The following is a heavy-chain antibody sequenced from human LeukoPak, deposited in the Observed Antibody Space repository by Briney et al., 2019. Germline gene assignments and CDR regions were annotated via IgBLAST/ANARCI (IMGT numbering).Heavy chain of an antibody. Sequence: GGSLKISCKGSGYSFTSYWIGWVRQMPGKGLEWMGIIYPGDSDTRYSPSFQGQVTISADKSISTAYLQWSSLKASDTAMYYCASQTHSSYGYFDYWGQGTLVTVSS. CDR2: IYPGDSDT. J-gene: IGHJ4*02. D-gene: IGHD5-12*01. CDR1: GYSFTSYW. V-gene: IGHV5-51*01. CDR3: ASQTHSSYGYFDY.